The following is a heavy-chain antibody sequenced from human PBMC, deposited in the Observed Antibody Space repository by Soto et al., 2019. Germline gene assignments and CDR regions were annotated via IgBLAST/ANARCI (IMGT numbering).Heavy chain of an antibody. CDR3: ANQRRRDILTGLNY. CDR1: GFKSVDYA. V-gene: IGHV3-23*01. D-gene: IGHD3-9*01. J-gene: IGHJ4*02. Sequence: PGGSLRLSCAASGFKSVDYAMGWVRQAPGKGLEWAAAISGTGARTFYDDSVKGRFTISRDNSRSTLYLQMNSLRAEDTAVYYCANQRRRDILTGLNYWGQGTLVTVSS. CDR2: ISGTGART.